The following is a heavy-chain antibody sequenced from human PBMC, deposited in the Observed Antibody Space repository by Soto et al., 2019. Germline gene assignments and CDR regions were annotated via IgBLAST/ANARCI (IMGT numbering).Heavy chain of an antibody. Sequence: ASVKVSCKASGYTFTGYYMHWVRQAPGQGLEWMGWINPNSGGTNYAQKFQGWVTMTRDTSISTAYMELSRLRSDDTAVYYCARGLGYYYDSSGYYDFDYWGQGTLVTVS. CDR2: INPNSGGT. CDR1: GYTFTGYY. D-gene: IGHD3-22*01. J-gene: IGHJ4*02. V-gene: IGHV1-2*04. CDR3: ARGLGYYYDSSGYYDFDY.